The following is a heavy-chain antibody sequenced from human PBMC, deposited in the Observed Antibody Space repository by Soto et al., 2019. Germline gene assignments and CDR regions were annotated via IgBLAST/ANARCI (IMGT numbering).Heavy chain of an antibody. J-gene: IGHJ4*02. CDR2: IYWDDDK. D-gene: IGHD3-10*01. CDR1: GFSLSTSGVG. CDR3: VTDFGEKEDTIFGDY. V-gene: IGHV2-5*02. Sequence: GSGPTLVNPTQTLTLTCTFSGFSLSTSGVGVGWIRQPPGKALEWLALIYWDDDKRYSPSLKSRLTITKDTSKNQVVLTMTNMDPVDTATYYCVTDFGEKEDTIFGDYWGQGTLVTVSS.